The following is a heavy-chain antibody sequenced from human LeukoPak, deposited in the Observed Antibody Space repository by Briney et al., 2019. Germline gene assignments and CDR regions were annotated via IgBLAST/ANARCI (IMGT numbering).Heavy chain of an antibody. V-gene: IGHV4-39*01. CDR1: GGSFSSSSYY. J-gene: IGHJ4*02. Sequence: SETLSLTCTVSGGSFSSSSYYWGWIRLPPGKGLEWIGSIYYSGSAYYNPSLKSRVTISVDTSKNQFSLKLSSVTAADTAVYYCARQAIFGVVFAFRGYYFDYWGQGTLVTVSS. CDR3: ARQAIFGVVFAFRGYYFDY. D-gene: IGHD3-3*01. CDR2: IYYSGSA.